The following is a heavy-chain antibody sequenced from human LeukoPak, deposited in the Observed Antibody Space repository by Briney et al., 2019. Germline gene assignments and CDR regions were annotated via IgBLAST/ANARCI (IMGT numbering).Heavy chain of an antibody. CDR1: GGTFSSYA. Sequence: SVKVSCKASGGTFSSYAISWVRQAPGQGLEWMGGIIPIFGTANYAQKFQGRVTTTTDESTSTAYMELSSLRSEDTAVYYCAGRYYDILTGYYKRWFDPRGQGTLVTVSS. D-gene: IGHD3-9*01. J-gene: IGHJ5*02. CDR2: IIPIFGTA. CDR3: AGRYYDILTGYYKRWFDP. V-gene: IGHV1-69*05.